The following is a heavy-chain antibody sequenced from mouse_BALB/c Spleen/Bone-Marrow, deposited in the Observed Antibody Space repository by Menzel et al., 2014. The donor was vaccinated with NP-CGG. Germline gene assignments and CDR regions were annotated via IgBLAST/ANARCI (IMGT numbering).Heavy chain of an antibody. D-gene: IGHD4-1*01. CDR2: IVPSSGYT. CDR1: GYTFTTYT. V-gene: IGHV1-4*02. Sequence: VKLMESGAELARPGASVKMSCKASGYTFTTYTIQWVKRRPGRGLEWIGYIVPSSGYTDYNQKFKDKTSLTADKSSNTAYIQLSSLTSADSAVYYCAREARTGAWYAYWGQGTLVTVSA. J-gene: IGHJ3*01. CDR3: AREARTGAWYAY.